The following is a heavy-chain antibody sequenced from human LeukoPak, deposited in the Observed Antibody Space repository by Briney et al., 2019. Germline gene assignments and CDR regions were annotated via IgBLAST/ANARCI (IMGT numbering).Heavy chain of an antibody. Sequence: GGSLRLSCAASGFTFSSYSMTWVRKAPGKGLKWVSSISSSSSYIYYADSVKGRFTISRDNAKNSLYLQMNSLRAEDTAVYYCARVRGYCSSTSCSHYYYGMDVWGQGTTVTVSS. CDR3: ARVRGYCSSTSCSHYYYGMDV. CDR1: GFTFSSYS. V-gene: IGHV3-21*01. D-gene: IGHD2-2*01. J-gene: IGHJ6*02. CDR2: ISSSSSYI.